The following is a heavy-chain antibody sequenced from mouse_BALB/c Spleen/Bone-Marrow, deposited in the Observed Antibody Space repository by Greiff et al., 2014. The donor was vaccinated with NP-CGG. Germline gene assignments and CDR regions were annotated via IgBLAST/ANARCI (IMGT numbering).Heavy chain of an antibody. CDR1: GYTFTDHA. J-gene: IGHJ4*01. D-gene: IGHD2-14*01. CDR2: ISGYYGDA. V-gene: IGHV1S137*01. Sequence: VQLQQSGAKLVRPGVSVKISCKGSGYTFTDHAIHWVKRSHAKSLEWIGVISGYYGDAIYNQKFKGKATMTVDKSSSTAYMELARLTPEDSAICYCARSGKVRNAMDYWGQGTSVTVSS. CDR3: ARSGKVRNAMDY.